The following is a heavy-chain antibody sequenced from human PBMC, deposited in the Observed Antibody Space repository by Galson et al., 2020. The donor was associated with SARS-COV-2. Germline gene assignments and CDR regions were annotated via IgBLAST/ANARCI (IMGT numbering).Heavy chain of an antibody. CDR3: ARDRAGVDGFDI. CDR1: GFTFNSYN. CDR2: ITYSRNNT. V-gene: IGHV3-21*01. J-gene: IGHJ3*02. D-gene: IGHD2-8*01. Sequence: GGSLRLSCAVSGFTFNSYNFNWVRQAPGKGLEWVSSITYSRNNTYYADPVRGRFTVSGDAARNSLFLQMNDLRAEDTAVYYCARDRAGVDGFDIWGQGTRVTVSS.